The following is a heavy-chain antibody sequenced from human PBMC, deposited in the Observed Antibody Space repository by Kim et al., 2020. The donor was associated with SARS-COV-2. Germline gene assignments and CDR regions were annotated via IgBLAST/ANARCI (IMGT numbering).Heavy chain of an antibody. J-gene: IGHJ5*02. V-gene: IGHV1-18*01. CDR3: ARVWWRFGELLGPPNWFDP. Sequence: ASVKVSCKASGYTFTSYGISWVRQAPGQGLEWMGWISAYNGNTNYAQKLQGRVTMTTDTSTSTAYMELRSLRSDDTAVYSCARVWWRFGELLGPPNWFDPWGQGTLVTVSS. CDR1: GYTFTSYG. CDR2: ISAYNGNT. D-gene: IGHD3-10*01.